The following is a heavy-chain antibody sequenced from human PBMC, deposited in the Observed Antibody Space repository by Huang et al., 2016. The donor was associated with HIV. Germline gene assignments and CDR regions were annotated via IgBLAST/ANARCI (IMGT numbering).Heavy chain of an antibody. CDR1: GGSITSSSYY. CDR2: LNYRGRT. Sequence: QLQLQGSGPGLVKPSETLSLTCTVSGGSITSSSYYWGWIRQPPGKGLEWVGRLNYRGRTDYNPSLKSRVTVSVDTSKNQFSLKLSSVTAADTAVYYCARHFSYYDSSGYTPWDAFDIWGQGTMVTVSS. CDR3: ARHFSYYDSSGYTPWDAFDI. D-gene: IGHD3-22*01. V-gene: IGHV4-39*01. J-gene: IGHJ3*02.